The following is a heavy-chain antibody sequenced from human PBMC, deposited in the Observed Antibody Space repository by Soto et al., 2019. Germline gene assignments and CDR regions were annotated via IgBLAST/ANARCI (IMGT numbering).Heavy chain of an antibody. CDR2: ISAGGGST. Sequence: PGGSLRLSCAASGFTFSSHAMSWVRQAPGRGLELVSAISAGGGSTHYADSVKGRFTISRDNSKNTLYLQMNSLRAEDTALYYCAKSVAHFWSGYPSDYWGRGTLVTVSS. CDR3: AKSVAHFWSGYPSDY. D-gene: IGHD3-3*02. V-gene: IGHV3-23*01. J-gene: IGHJ4*02. CDR1: GFTFSSHA.